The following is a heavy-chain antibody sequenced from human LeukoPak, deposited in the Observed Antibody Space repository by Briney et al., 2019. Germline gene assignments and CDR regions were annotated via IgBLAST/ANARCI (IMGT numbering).Heavy chain of an antibody. J-gene: IGHJ5*02. CDR2: IHYSGST. CDR3: VRGRGTAVTTGNWFDP. CDR1: GGSISSGNYY. Sequence: PSETLSLTCTVSGGSISSGNYYWNWTRQPPGKGLECIGYIHYSGSTYYNPSLKSRVTISVDTSKNQFSLKLSSVTAADTAVYYCVRGRGTAVTTGNWFDPWGQGTLVTVSS. D-gene: IGHD4-17*01. V-gene: IGHV4-30-4*01.